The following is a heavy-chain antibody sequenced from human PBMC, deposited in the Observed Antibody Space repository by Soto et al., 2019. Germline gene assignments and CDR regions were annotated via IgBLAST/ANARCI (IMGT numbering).Heavy chain of an antibody. D-gene: IGHD3-10*01. CDR2: IYSGGST. Sequence: GGSLRLSCAASGFTVSSNYMSWVRQAPGKGLEWVSVIYSGGSTYYADSVKGRFTISRDNAKNSLYLQMNSLRAEDTAVYYCARDHGSMVRGVHFDYWGQGTLVTVSS. CDR1: GFTVSSNY. CDR3: ARDHGSMVRGVHFDY. V-gene: IGHV3-66*01. J-gene: IGHJ4*02.